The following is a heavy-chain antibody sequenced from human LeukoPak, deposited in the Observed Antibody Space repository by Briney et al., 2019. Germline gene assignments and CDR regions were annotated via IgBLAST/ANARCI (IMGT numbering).Heavy chain of an antibody. CDR1: GFTFSSHW. V-gene: IGHV3-7*03. CDR2: INQDGSEK. Sequence: GGSLRLSCAASGFTFSSHWMSWVRQAPGKGLEWVANINQDGSEKYYVDSVKGRFTISRDNAKSSLYLQMNSLTTEDTALYYCAKESDAFDLWGQGTMVTVSS. J-gene: IGHJ3*01. CDR3: AKESDAFDL.